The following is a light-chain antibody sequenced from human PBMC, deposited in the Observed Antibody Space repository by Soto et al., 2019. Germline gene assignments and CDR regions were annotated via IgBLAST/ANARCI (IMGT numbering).Light chain of an antibody. CDR2: DAS. CDR3: NQRSNWFHT. CDR1: QSVSGD. J-gene: IGKJ5*01. V-gene: IGKV3-11*01. Sequence: EIVWIQSPATLSLAPGERATLSYRDRQSVSGDLAWYQHKPGQAARLLIYDASNSAAGIPARFSGSGSGTDFAVIISTLQHEVFAVYYCNQRSNWFHTFGEGTGMVIK.